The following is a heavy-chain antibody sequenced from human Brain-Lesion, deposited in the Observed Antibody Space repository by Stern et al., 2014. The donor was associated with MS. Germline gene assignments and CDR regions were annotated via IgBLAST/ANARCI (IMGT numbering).Heavy chain of an antibody. D-gene: IGHD1-26*01. V-gene: IGHV4-61*02. Sequence: QVQLVQSGPGLVKPSQTLSLTCTVSGGSISSSGYYWSWIRQPADKGLEWIGRIHDSGSTYYNPSLKSRVTISTDTAKNHFSLKLPSVTAADTAVYYCATTRWDLFTWNWFDPWGQGTLVTVSS. CDR1: GGSISSSGYY. J-gene: IGHJ5*02. CDR3: ATTRWDLFTWNWFDP. CDR2: IHDSGST.